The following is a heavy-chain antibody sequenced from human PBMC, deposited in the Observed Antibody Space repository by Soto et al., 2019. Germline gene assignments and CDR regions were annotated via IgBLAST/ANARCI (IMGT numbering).Heavy chain of an antibody. J-gene: IGHJ5*02. CDR1: GCTFSSYA. D-gene: IGHD6-13*01. CDR2: ISYDGSNK. Sequence: SLRLSCAASGCTFSSYAMHWVRQAPGKGLEWVAVISYDGSNKYYADSVKGRFTISRDNSKNTLYLQMNSLRAEDTAVYYCARDKGAAAGTIWWFDPWGQGTLVTVSS. V-gene: IGHV3-30-3*01. CDR3: ARDKGAAAGTIWWFDP.